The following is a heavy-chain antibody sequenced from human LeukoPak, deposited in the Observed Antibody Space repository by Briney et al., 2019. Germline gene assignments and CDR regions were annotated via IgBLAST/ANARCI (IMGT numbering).Heavy chain of an antibody. CDR3: TRLKSSGWYEPFDY. CDR2: IRSKANSYAT. D-gene: IGHD6-19*01. Sequence: GGSLRLSCAASGFTFSGSAMHWVRQASGKGLEWVGRIRSKANSYATAYAASVKGRSTISRDDSKNTAYLQMNSLKTEDTAVYYCTRLKSSGWYEPFDYWGQGTLVTVSS. J-gene: IGHJ4*02. V-gene: IGHV3-73*01. CDR1: GFTFSGSA.